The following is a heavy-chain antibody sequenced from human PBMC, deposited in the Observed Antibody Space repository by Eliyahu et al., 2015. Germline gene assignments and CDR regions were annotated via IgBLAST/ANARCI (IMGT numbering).Heavy chain of an antibody. V-gene: IGHV1-69*01. CDR1: GGTFSSYX. D-gene: IGHD3-22*01. J-gene: IGHJ4*02. CDR2: IIPVFGTG. Sequence: QVQLVQSGAEVKKPGSSVRVSCKSSGGTFSSYXIXWVRQAPGQGLEWMGGIIPVFGTGNYAQKFQDRLTITADESTSTAYMDLSSLRSEDTAVYYCARGPETKSAYYYNYWGQGSLVTVSS. CDR3: ARGPETKSAYYYNY.